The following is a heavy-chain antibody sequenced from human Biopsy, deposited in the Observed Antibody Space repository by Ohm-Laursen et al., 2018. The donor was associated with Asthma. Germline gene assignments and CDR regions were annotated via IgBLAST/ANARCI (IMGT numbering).Heavy chain of an antibody. J-gene: IGHJ4*02. V-gene: IGHV1-24*01. Sequence: GASVTVSCKLSGYSLTDLSMHWVRQAPGQGLEWMRGHDHEEGGTVNARRFQGRVTMTEDTSTDTAYMELSSLSSDDTAVYYCASDFPKDYVRYNFQSWGQGTLVTVSS. CDR1: GYSLTDLS. CDR3: ASDFPKDYVRYNFQS. D-gene: IGHD4-17*01. CDR2: HDHEEGGT.